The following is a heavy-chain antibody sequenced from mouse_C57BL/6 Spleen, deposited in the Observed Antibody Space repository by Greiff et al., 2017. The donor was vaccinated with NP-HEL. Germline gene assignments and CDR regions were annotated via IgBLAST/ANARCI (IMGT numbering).Heavy chain of an antibody. J-gene: IGHJ1*03. V-gene: IGHV1-55*01. CDR1: GYTFTSYW. D-gene: IGHD2-3*01. Sequence: VQLQQSGAELVKPGASVKMSCKASGYTFTSYWITWVKQRPGQGLEWIGDIYPGSGSTNYNEKFKSKATLTVDTSSSTAYMQLSSLTSEDSAVYYWARGGGYYNWYFDVWGTGTTVTVSS. CDR3: ARGGGYYNWYFDV. CDR2: IYPGSGST.